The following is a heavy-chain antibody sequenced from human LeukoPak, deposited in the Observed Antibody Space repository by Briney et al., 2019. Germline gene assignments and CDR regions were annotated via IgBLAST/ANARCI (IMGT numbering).Heavy chain of an antibody. V-gene: IGHV3-73*01. CDR2: IRSKANSYAT. D-gene: IGHD3-10*01. CDR3: ARASYGSGSYSHYYMDV. J-gene: IGHJ6*03. Sequence: GGSLRLSCAASGFTFSGSAMHWVRQASGKGLEWVGRIRSKANSYATAYAASVKGRFTISRDDSKNTAYLQMNSLRAEDTALYYCARASYGSGSYSHYYMDVWGKGTTVTVSS. CDR1: GFTFSGSA.